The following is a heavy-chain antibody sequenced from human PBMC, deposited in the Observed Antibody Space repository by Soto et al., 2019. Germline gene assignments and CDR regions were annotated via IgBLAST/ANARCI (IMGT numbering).Heavy chain of an antibody. Sequence: QVQLQESGPGLVKPSETLSLTCTVSGGSISSGGYYWSWIRQHPGKGLEWIGYIYYSGSTSYNPSLKSRVTISIATSKNQFSLKLSSMSAADTAVYYCARDGGYGSGSYRFDYWGQGTLVTVSS. J-gene: IGHJ4*02. D-gene: IGHD3-10*01. V-gene: IGHV4-31*03. CDR3: ARDGGYGSGSYRFDY. CDR1: GGSISSGGYY. CDR2: IYYSGST.